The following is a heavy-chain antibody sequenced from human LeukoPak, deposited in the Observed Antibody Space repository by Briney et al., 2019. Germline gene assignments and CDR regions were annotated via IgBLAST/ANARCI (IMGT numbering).Heavy chain of an antibody. Sequence: EASLRLSCAASGFTFSSYAMSWVRPAPGKGLEWVSAISGSGGSTYYADSVKGRFTISRDNSKNTLYLQMNSLRAEDTAVYYCAKETNYGDYGNWFDPWGQGTLVTVSS. D-gene: IGHD4-17*01. CDR1: GFTFSSYA. CDR2: ISGSGGST. CDR3: AKETNYGDYGNWFDP. V-gene: IGHV3-23*01. J-gene: IGHJ5*02.